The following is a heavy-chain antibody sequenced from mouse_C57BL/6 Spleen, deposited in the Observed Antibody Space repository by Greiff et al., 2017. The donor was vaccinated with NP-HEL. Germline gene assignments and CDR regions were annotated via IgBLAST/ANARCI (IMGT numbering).Heavy chain of an antibody. V-gene: IGHV5-17*01. J-gene: IGHJ2*01. CDR2: ISSGSSTI. CDR1: GFTFSDYG. Sequence: EVQLVESGGGLVKPGGSLKLSCAASGFTFSDYGMHWVRQAPEKGLEWVAYISSGSSTIYYADTVKGRFTISRDNAKNTLFLQMTSLRSEDTAMYYCARSLRRGYFDYWGQGTTLTVSS. CDR3: ARSLRRGYFDY. D-gene: IGHD6-2*01.